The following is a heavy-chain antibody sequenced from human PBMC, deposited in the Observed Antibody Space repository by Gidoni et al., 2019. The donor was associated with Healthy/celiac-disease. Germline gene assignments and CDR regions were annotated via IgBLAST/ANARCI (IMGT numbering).Heavy chain of an antibody. D-gene: IGHD6-19*01. CDR2: IYPGDSDT. CDR3: ARGGGAVAGRTYYGMDV. J-gene: IGHJ6*02. Sequence: VQLVQSGAEVKEPGEALKIARKGSGYSFPSYWIGWVRQMPGKGLEWMGIIYPGDSDTRYSPSFQGQVTISADKSISTAYLQWSSLKASDTAMYYCARGGGAVAGRTYYGMDVWGQGTTVTVSS. CDR1: GYSFPSYW. V-gene: IGHV5-51*01.